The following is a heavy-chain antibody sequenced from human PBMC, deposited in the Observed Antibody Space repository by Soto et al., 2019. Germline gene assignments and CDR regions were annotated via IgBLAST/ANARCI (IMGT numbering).Heavy chain of an antibody. V-gene: IGHV1-69*12. CDR3: ARDGGDYGTYYGMDV. D-gene: IGHD2-21*02. J-gene: IGHJ6*02. CDR2: IIPIFGTA. CDR1: GGTFSSYA. Sequence: QVQLVQSGAEVKKPGSSVKVSCKASGGTFSSYAISWVRQAPGQGLEWMGGIIPIFGTANYAQKFQGRVTIXXDXSXXTAYMELSSLRSEDTAVYYCARDGGDYGTYYGMDVWGQGTTVTVSS.